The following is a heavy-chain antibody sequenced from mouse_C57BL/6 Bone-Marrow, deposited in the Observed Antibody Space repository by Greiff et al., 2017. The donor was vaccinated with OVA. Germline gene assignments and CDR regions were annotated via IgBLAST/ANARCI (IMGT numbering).Heavy chain of an antibody. J-gene: IGHJ2*01. CDR2: IYPGNSDT. Sequence: EVQLQQSGTVLARPGASVKMSCKTSGYTFTSYWMHWVKQRPGQGLEWIGAIYPGNSDTSYNQKFKGKAKLTAVTSASTAYMELSSLTNEDSAVYYCTRSPFITTVRYFDYWGQGTTLTVSS. V-gene: IGHV1-5*01. D-gene: IGHD1-1*01. CDR3: TRSPFITTVRYFDY. CDR1: GYTFTSYW.